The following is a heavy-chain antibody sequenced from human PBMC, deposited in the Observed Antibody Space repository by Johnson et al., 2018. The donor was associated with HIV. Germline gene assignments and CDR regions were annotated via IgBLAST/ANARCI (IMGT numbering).Heavy chain of an antibody. CDR1: GFTFDDYT. J-gene: IGHJ3*02. CDR3: AKGGLGHTDAFDI. D-gene: IGHD6-19*01. V-gene: IGHV3-43*01. Sequence: VQLVESGGVVVQPGGSLRLSCAASGFTFDDYTMHWVRQGPGTGLEWVSLISWDGGSTYYEDSLKGRFTISRANSKNALYLQMNSLRSEDTALYYCAKGGLGHTDAFDIWGQGTMVTVSS. CDR2: ISWDGGST.